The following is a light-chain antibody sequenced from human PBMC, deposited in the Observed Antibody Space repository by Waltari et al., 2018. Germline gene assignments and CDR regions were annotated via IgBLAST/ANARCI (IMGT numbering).Light chain of an antibody. CDR3: SSYTTSHTVL. CDR1: SSDVGGYNL. V-gene: IGLV2-23*02. Sequence: QSALTQPASVSGSPGQSITISCTGTSSDVGGYNLVSWYQQHPGKAPKVMIYEVTERPSGVSDRFSCSKSGDTASLTISDLQAEDEADYFCSSYTTSHTVLFGGGTTLTVL. CDR2: EVT. J-gene: IGLJ2*01.